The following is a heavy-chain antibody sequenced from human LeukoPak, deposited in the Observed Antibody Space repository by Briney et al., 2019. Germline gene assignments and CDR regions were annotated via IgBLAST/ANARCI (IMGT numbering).Heavy chain of an antibody. V-gene: IGHV3-23*01. Sequence: QSGGSLRLSCAASGFTFTTYVMSWVRQAPGKGLEWVSGIRGSGNSPLYADSVKGRFTISRDNSKSTLSLQVHSLRAEDTAVYYCAKGAFTYGDYAPYFDYWGQGTLVTVSS. CDR2: IRGSGNSP. CDR1: GFTFTTYV. J-gene: IGHJ4*02. D-gene: IGHD4-17*01. CDR3: AKGAFTYGDYAPYFDY.